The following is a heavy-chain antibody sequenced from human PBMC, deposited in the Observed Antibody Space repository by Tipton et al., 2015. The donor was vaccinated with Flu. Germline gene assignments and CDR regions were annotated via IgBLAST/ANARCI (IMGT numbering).Heavy chain of an antibody. CDR2: IYHTGNT. V-gene: IGHV4-38-2*01. J-gene: IGHJ4*02. D-gene: IGHD1-26*01. Sequence: TLSLTCSVSGDSIGSDYFWGWIRQPPGKGLEWIGNIYHTGNTYYNPSLRSRVTISVDRSKNQFSLKLTSVTAADSAMYYCARQNGGSFFGSYWGTDYWGQGTLVTVSS. CDR3: ARQNGGSFFGSYWGTDY. CDR1: GDSIGSDYF.